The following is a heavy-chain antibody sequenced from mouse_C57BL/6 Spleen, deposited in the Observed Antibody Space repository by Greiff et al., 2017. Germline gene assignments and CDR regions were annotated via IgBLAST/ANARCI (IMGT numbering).Heavy chain of an antibody. CDR2: IDPSDSET. V-gene: IGHV1-52*01. J-gene: IGHJ3*01. CDR3: ARGDYYGSSSAWFAY. D-gene: IGHD1-1*01. CDR1: GYTFTSYW. Sequence: QVQLQQPGAELVRPGSSVKLSCKASGYTFTSYWMHWVKQRPIHGLEWIGNIDPSDSETHYNQKFKDKATLTVDKSSSTAYMQLSSLTSEDSAVYYCARGDYYGSSSAWFAYWGQGTLVTVSA.